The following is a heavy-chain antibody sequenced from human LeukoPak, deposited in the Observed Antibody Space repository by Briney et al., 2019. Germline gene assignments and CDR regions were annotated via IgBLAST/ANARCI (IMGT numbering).Heavy chain of an antibody. D-gene: IGHD4/OR15-4a*01. V-gene: IGHV4-39*01. CDR2: VFHSGGT. CDR3: ARRDYSGGDY. J-gene: IGHJ4*02. Sequence: PSETLSLTCTVSGDFISSSSYYWAWIRQSPGKGLEWLGSVFHSGGTYYNPSLRSRVTVSVATSKNQFSLKLSSVTAADTAVYYCARRDYSGGDYWGQGTLATVSS. CDR1: GDFISSSSYY.